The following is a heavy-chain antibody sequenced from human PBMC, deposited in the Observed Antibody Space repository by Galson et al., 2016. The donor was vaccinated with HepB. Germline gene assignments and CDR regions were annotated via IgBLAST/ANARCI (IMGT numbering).Heavy chain of an antibody. CDR2: ISAYNGDT. CDR3: ARASTSSGGFDY. CDR1: GYTFTEYN. J-gene: IGHJ4*02. Sequence: SVKVSCKASGYTFTEYNFNWVRQAPGQGFEWMGWISAYNGDTNYAQKFEDRVVMTTDTSTTTAYMELRSLTSDDTAVYYCARASTSSGGFDYWGQGSLVTVSS. V-gene: IGHV1-18*04. D-gene: IGHD6-6*01.